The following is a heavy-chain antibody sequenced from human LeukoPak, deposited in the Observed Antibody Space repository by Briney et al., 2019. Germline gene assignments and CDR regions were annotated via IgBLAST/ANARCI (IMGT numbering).Heavy chain of an antibody. CDR2: IRYDGSNK. CDR1: GFTFSSYG. Sequence: GGSLRLSCAASGFTFSSYGMHWVRQAPGKGLEWVAFIRYDGSNKYYADPVKGRFTISRDNSKNTLYLQMNSLRAEDTAVYYCAKDPRGGMITFGGVIVDYWGQGTLVTVSS. D-gene: IGHD3-16*02. V-gene: IGHV3-30*02. CDR3: AKDPRGGMITFGGVIVDY. J-gene: IGHJ4*02.